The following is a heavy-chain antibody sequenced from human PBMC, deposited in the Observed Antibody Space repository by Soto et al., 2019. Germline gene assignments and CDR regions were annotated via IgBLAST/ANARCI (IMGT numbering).Heavy chain of an antibody. V-gene: IGHV4-34*01. J-gene: IGHJ6*03. CDR2: INHSGST. CDR1: GGSFSGYY. D-gene: IGHD5-12*01. CDR3: ARGSRGYGQRPAMYDYYYMDV. Sequence: QVQLQQWGAGLLKHSETLSLTCAVYGGSFSGYYWSWIRQPPGKGLEWIGEINHSGSTNYNPSLMSRVTIAVDTAKNQFSLKMSSVTAADTAVYYCARGSRGYGQRPAMYDYYYMDVWGKGTTVTVSS.